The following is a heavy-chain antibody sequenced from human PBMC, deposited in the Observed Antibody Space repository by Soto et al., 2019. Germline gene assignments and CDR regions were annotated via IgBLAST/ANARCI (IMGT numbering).Heavy chain of an antibody. V-gene: IGHV4-4*02. CDR1: GGSLSSCNW. J-gene: IGHJ5*02. Sequence: QVQLQESGPRLVKPSGTLSLTCAVYGGSLSSCNWWSWVRQPPGKGLEWIGEIYRYGSTSYNPSLKSRVTSAVAKSKNQISLKMTALPAADTALYFCWGGGRPGQIDWFDPWGQGILVTVSS. CDR2: IYRYGST. CDR3: WGGGRPGQIDWFDP. D-gene: IGHD3-16*01.